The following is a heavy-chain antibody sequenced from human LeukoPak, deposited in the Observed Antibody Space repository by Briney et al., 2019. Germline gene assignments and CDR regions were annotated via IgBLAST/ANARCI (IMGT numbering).Heavy chain of an antibody. CDR3: ARGYSGSYVDY. J-gene: IGHJ4*02. CDR1: GGSISSHY. V-gene: IGHV4-59*11. CDR2: IYYSGGT. D-gene: IGHD1-26*01. Sequence: PSETLSLTCTVSGGSISSHYWSWIRQPPGKGLEWIGYIYYSGGTNYNPSLKSRVTISVDTSKNQFSPKLSSVTAADTAVYYCARGYSGSYVDYWGQGTLVTVSS.